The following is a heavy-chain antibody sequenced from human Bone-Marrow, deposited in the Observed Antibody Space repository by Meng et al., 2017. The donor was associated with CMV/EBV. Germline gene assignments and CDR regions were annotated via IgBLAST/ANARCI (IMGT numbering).Heavy chain of an antibody. CDR1: GFTFSSYA. CDR3: AREGADQLRHYYYALDV. CDR2: IGSSGGST. D-gene: IGHD2-2*01. V-gene: IGHV3-23*01. J-gene: IGHJ6*02. Sequence: GESLKISCAASGFTFSSYAMSWVRQAPGKGLEWVSTIGSSGGSTYYADCVKGRFTISRDNSRNTLYLEMKNLRAEDTAVYYCAREGADQLRHYYYALDVWGQGTTVTVSS.